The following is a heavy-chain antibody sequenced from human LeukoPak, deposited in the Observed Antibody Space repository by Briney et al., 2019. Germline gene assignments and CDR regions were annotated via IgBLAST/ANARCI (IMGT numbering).Heavy chain of an antibody. CDR2: ISSSSSYI. Sequence: PGGSLRLSCAASGFTFSSYSMNWVRQAPGKGLEWVSSISSSSSYIYYADSVRGRFTISRDNAKNSLYLQMNSLRAEDTAVYYCARGVPAAILSAFDIWGQGTMVTVSS. CDR3: ARGVPAAILSAFDI. D-gene: IGHD2-2*01. V-gene: IGHV3-21*01. CDR1: GFTFSSYS. J-gene: IGHJ3*02.